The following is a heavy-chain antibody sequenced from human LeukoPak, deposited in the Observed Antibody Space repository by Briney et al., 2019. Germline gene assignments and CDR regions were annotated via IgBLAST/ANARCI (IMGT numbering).Heavy chain of an antibody. Sequence: GSLRLSCAASGFTFSSYAISWVRQPPGKGLEWIGEINHSGSTNYNPSLKSRATISVDTSKNQFSLKLSSVTAADTAVYYCARGGYYYGSGSLRRNWFDPWGQGTLVTVSS. CDR2: INHSGST. CDR1: GFTFSSYA. J-gene: IGHJ5*02. V-gene: IGHV4-34*01. D-gene: IGHD3-10*01. CDR3: ARGGYYYGSGSLRRNWFDP.